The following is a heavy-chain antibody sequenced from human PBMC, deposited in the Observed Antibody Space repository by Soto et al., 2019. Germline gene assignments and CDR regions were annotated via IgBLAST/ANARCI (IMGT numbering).Heavy chain of an antibody. V-gene: IGHV4-34*10. D-gene: IGHD4-17*01. Sequence: PSETLSLTCTVSGGSFSGYFWTWIRQPPGKGLEWLAEINHSGITNYNPSVESRVSMSVDTSKNQFSLRLYSVTAADTAVYYCARLSVSSDWFDPWGQGTLVTVSS. J-gene: IGHJ5*02. CDR3: ARLSVSSDWFDP. CDR2: INHSGIT. CDR1: GGSFSGYF.